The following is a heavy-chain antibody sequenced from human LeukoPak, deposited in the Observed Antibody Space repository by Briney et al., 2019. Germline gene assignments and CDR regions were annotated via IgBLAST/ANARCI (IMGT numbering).Heavy chain of an antibody. CDR1: GGTFSSYA. J-gene: IGHJ4*02. Sequence: GSSVKVSCKASGGTFSSYAISWVRQAPGQGLEWMGGIIPIFGTANYAQKFQGRVTITTDESTSTAYMELSSLRSEDTAVYYCARDVSHSCSSTSCYRTTPYYFDYWGQGTLVTVSS. CDR2: IIPIFGTA. D-gene: IGHD2-2*02. V-gene: IGHV1-69*05. CDR3: ARDVSHSCSSTSCYRTTPYYFDY.